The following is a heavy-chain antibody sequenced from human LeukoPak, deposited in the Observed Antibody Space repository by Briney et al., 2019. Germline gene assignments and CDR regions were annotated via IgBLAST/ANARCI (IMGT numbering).Heavy chain of an antibody. CDR1: GFTFDDCG. D-gene: IGHD3-22*01. CDR2: INWNGGRT. V-gene: IGHV3-20*04. J-gene: IGHJ3*02. CDR3: ARETKTYYYDSSGYGDI. Sequence: PGGSLRLSCAASGFTFDDCGMSWVRQAPGKGLEWVSGINWNGGRTGYADSVKARFTISRDNAKNSLYLQMNSLRAEDTALYYCARETKTYYYDSSGYGDIWGQGTMVTVSS.